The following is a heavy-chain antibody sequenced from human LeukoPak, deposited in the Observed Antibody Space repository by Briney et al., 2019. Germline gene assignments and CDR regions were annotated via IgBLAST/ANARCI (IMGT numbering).Heavy chain of an antibody. D-gene: IGHD3-22*01. Sequence: SETLSLTCTVSGGSISSGGYYWSWIRQHPGKGLEWIGYIYYSGSTYYNPSLKSRVTISVDTSKNQFSLKLSSVTAADTAVYYCARENAYYYDGSGLGGEDFDIWGQGTMVTVSS. CDR2: IYYSGST. V-gene: IGHV4-31*03. CDR1: GGSISSGGYY. CDR3: ARENAYYYDGSGLGGEDFDI. J-gene: IGHJ3*02.